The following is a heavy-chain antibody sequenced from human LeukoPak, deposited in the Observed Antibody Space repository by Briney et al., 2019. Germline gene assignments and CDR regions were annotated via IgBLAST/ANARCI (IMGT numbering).Heavy chain of an antibody. CDR1: GGTFSSYA. Sequence: ASVTVSFTASGGTFSSYAISWVRQAPGQGLEWMGGIIPIFGTANYAQKFQDRVTITADESTSTAYMELSSLRSEDTAVYYCARDKGVLMVYAIPFVYYGMDVWGQGTTVTVSS. J-gene: IGHJ6*02. D-gene: IGHD2-8*01. V-gene: IGHV1-69*13. CDR3: ARDKGVLMVYAIPFVYYGMDV. CDR2: IIPIFGTA.